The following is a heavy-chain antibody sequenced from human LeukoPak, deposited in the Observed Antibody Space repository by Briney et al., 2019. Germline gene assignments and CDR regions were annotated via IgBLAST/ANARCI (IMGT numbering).Heavy chain of an antibody. Sequence: ASVKVSCKASGYTFTGYYMHWVRQAPGQWLEWMGRINPNSGGTNYAQKFHGRVTMTRDTSISTAYMELSRLRSDDTAVYYCARFIPIAARPFYYYGMDVWGQGTTVTVSS. CDR3: ARFIPIAARPFYYYGMDV. V-gene: IGHV1-2*06. CDR2: INPNSGGT. D-gene: IGHD6-6*01. J-gene: IGHJ6*02. CDR1: GYTFTGYY.